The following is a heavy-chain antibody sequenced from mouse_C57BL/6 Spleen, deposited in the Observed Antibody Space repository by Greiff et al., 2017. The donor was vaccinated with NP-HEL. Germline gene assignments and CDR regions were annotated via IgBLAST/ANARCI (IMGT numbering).Heavy chain of an antibody. Sequence: QVQLQQPGAELVMPGASVKLSCEASGYTFTSYWMHWVKQRPGQGLEWIGEIDPSDSYTNYNQKFKGKSTLTVDKSSSTAYMQLSSLTSEDSAVYYCAHGSSYEYFDVWGTGTTVTVSS. CDR3: AHGSSYEYFDV. J-gene: IGHJ1*03. CDR1: GYTFTSYW. D-gene: IGHD1-1*01. CDR2: IDPSDSYT. V-gene: IGHV1-69*01.